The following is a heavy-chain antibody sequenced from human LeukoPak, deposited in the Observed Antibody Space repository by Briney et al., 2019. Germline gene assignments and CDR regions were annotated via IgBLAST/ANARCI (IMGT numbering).Heavy chain of an antibody. CDR3: ARGGAYISAVAGTLDY. CDR1: GFTFSSYS. D-gene: IGHD6-19*01. V-gene: IGHV3-21*01. J-gene: IGHJ4*02. CDR2: ISSSSSYI. Sequence: PGGSLRLSCAASGFTFSSYSMNWVRQAPGKGLEWVSSISSSSSYIYYADSVKGRFTISRDNAKNSLYLQMNSLRAEDMAVYYCARGGAYISAVAGTLDYWGQGTLVTVSS.